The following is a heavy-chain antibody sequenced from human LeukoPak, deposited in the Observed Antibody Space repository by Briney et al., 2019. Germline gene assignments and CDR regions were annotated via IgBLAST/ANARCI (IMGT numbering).Heavy chain of an antibody. V-gene: IGHV4-34*01. D-gene: IGHD3-16*02. J-gene: IGHJ4*02. CDR2: INHSGST. Sequence: SQTLSLTCAVYGGSFSGYYWSWIRQPPGKGLEWIGEINHSGSTNYNPSLKSRVTISVDTSKNQFSLKLSSVTAADTAVYYCARSRYTAHDYWGQGTLVTVSS. CDR3: ARSRYTAHDY. CDR1: GGSFSGYY.